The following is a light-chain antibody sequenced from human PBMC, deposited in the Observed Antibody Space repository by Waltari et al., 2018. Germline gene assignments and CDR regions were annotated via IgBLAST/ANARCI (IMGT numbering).Light chain of an antibody. CDR2: WAS. CDR1: QSVLYSSNNKNY. CDR3: QQYYSTPFT. V-gene: IGKV4-1*01. J-gene: IGKJ3*01. Sequence: QSVLYSSNNKNYLAWYQQKPGQPPKLLIYWASTRESGVPDRFSGSGSGTDFTLTISSLQAEDVAVYYCQQYYSTPFTFGPGTKVDIK.